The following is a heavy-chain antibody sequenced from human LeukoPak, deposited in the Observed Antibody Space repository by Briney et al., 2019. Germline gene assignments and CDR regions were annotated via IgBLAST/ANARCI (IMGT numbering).Heavy chain of an antibody. CDR2: IYSGGST. CDR1: GFTVSSNY. Sequence: GGSLRLSCAASGFTVSSNYMSWVRLAPGKGLEWVSVIYSGGSTYYADSVKGRFTISRDNSKNTLYLHMNSLRAEDTAVYYCAREDSIAVAGYTYYFDYWGQGTLVTVSS. CDR3: AREDSIAVAGYTYYFDY. J-gene: IGHJ4*02. V-gene: IGHV3-66*01. D-gene: IGHD6-19*01.